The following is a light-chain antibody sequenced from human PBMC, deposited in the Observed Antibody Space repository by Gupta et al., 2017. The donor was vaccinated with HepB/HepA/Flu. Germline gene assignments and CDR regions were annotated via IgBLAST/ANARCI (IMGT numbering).Light chain of an antibody. CDR3: RLFKSSRPHGGV. J-gene: IGLJ3*02. CDR1: SSDVGGYNY. V-gene: IGLV2-14*01. CDR2: DGR. Sequence: QSALTQPASVSVAPGQSVTISCTGTSSDVGGYNYVSWYQQNPGKAPKLMMDDGRKRPSGVSKRFSGSNSGNTASLTISRLEAEDEAEYYCRLFKSSRPHGGVFGTGTKLTVL.